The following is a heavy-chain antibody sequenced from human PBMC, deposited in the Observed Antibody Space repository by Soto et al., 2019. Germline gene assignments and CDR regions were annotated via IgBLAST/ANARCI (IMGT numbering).Heavy chain of an antibody. Sequence: PSETLSLTCTVSGGSISSSSYYWGRSRQPPGKGLEWIGSIYYSGSTYYNPSLKSRVTISVDTSKNQFSLKLSSVTAADTAVYYCARLGSGSYSDYWGQGTLVTVSS. CDR2: IYYSGST. CDR1: GGSISSSSYY. J-gene: IGHJ4*02. D-gene: IGHD3-10*01. V-gene: IGHV4-39*01. CDR3: ARLGSGSYSDY.